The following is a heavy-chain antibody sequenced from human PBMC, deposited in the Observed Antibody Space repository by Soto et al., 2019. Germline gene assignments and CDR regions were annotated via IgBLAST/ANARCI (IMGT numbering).Heavy chain of an antibody. D-gene: IGHD3-22*01. CDR3: ARKIYDSDTGPTFQYYFDS. V-gene: IGHV5-10-1*01. CDR2: IDPSDSQT. Sequence: GESLKISCKGSGYSFAGYWITWVRQKPGKGLEWMGRIDPSDSQTYYSPSFRGHVTISVTKSITTVFLQWSSLRASDTAMYYCARKIYDSDTGPTFQYYFDSWGPGTPVTVSS. J-gene: IGHJ4*02. CDR1: GYSFAGYW.